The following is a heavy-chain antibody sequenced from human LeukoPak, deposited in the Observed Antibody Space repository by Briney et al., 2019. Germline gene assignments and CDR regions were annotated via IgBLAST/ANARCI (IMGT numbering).Heavy chain of an antibody. CDR3: ARVSPRYCSGGSCSNFDY. J-gene: IGHJ4*02. Sequence: ASVKVSCKASGYTFTSYGISWVRQAPGQGLEWMGWISAYNGNTNYAQKLQGRVTMTTDTSTSTAYMELRSLRSDDTAVYYCARVSPRYCSGGSCSNFDYWGQGTLVTVSS. CDR1: GYTFTSYG. V-gene: IGHV1-18*01. D-gene: IGHD2-15*01. CDR2: ISAYNGNT.